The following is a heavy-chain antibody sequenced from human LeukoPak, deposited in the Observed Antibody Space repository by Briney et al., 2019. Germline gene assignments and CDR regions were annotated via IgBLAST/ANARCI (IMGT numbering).Heavy chain of an antibody. V-gene: IGHV4-59*01. J-gene: IGHJ4*02. CDR3: ARDLGFIDY. Sequence: SETLSLTCTVSGGSISSYYWSWIRQPPGKGLEWIGYIYYSGSTNYNPSLKSRVTISVDTSKNQFSLKLSSVTAADMAVYYCARDLGFIDYWGQGTLVTVSS. D-gene: IGHD7-27*01. CDR1: GGSISSYY. CDR2: IYYSGST.